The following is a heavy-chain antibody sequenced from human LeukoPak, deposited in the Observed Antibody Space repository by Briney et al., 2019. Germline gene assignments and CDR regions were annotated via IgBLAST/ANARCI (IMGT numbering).Heavy chain of an antibody. V-gene: IGHV3-74*01. CDR3: ARDYYNSSGYYAHSY. CDR1: GFTFSSYW. D-gene: IGHD3-22*01. Sequence: PGGSLRLSCAASGFTFSSYWMHWVRQAPGKGLVWVSRINSDGSSTSYADSVKGRFTISRDNAKNTLYLQINSLRPEDTAVYYCARDYYNSSGYYAHSYWGQGSLVTVSS. CDR2: INSDGSST. J-gene: IGHJ4*02.